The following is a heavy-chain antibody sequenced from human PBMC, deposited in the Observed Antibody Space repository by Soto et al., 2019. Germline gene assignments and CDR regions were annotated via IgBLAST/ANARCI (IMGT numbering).Heavy chain of an antibody. CDR1: GFTVSSNY. CDR3: ARGASRLAAIGFDY. V-gene: IGHV3-66*01. J-gene: IGHJ4*02. CDR2: IYSGGST. Sequence: GGSLRLSCAASGFTVSSNYMSWVRQAPGKGLEWVSVIYSGGSTYYADSVKGRFTISRDNSKNTLYLQMNSLRAEDTAVYYCARGASRLAAIGFDYWGQGTLVTVSS. D-gene: IGHD2-15*01.